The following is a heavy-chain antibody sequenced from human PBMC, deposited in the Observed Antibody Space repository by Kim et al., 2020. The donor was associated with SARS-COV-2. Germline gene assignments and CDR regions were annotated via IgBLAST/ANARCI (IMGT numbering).Heavy chain of an antibody. V-gene: IGHV4-39*01. D-gene: IGHD2-2*01. Sequence: SETLSLTCTVSGGSISSSSYYWGWIRQPPGKGLEWIGSIYYSGSTYYNPSLKSRVTISVDTSKNQFSLKLSSVTAADTAVYYCASDCSSTSCYQASDPWGQGTLVTVSS. J-gene: IGHJ5*02. CDR1: GGSISSSSYY. CDR2: IYYSGST. CDR3: ASDCSSTSCYQASDP.